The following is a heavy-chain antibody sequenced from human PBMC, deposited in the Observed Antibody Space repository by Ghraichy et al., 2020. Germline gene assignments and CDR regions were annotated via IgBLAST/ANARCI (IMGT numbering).Heavy chain of an antibody. CDR3: ARDRSVTTTTWFDY. V-gene: IGHV3-21*01. CDR2: ISSSSSYI. Sequence: GESLNISCAASGFTFSSYSMNWVRQAPGKGLEWVSSISSSSSYIYYADSVKGRFTISRDNAKNSLYLQMNSLRAEDTAVYYCARDRSVTTTTWFDYWGQGTLVTVSS. J-gene: IGHJ4*02. D-gene: IGHD4-17*01. CDR1: GFTFSSYS.